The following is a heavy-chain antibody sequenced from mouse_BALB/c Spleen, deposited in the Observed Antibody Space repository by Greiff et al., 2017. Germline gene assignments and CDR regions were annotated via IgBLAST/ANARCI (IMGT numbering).Heavy chain of an antibody. J-gene: IGHJ3*01. CDR2: IWSGGST. Sequence: VQLQQSGPGLVQPSQSLSITCTVSGFSLTSYGVHWVRQSPGKGLEWLGVIWSGGSTDYNAAFISRLSISKDNSKSQVFFKMNSLQANDTAIYYCARERVITTATCAYWGQGTLVTVSA. D-gene: IGHD1-2*01. V-gene: IGHV2-2*02. CDR3: ARERVITTATCAY. CDR1: GFSLTSYG.